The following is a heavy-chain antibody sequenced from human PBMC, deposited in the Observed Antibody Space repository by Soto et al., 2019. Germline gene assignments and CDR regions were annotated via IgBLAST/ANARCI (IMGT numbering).Heavy chain of an antibody. V-gene: IGHV1-3*01. CDR3: ASGGDILTWSPPGGYYYYMDG. J-gene: IGHJ6*03. Sequence: QVQLVQSGAEVKKPGASVKVSCKASGYTFTSYAMHWVRQAPGQRLEWMGWINAGNGNTKYSQKFQGRVTITRDTSASTAYMELSSLRSEDTAVYYLASGGDILTWSPPGGYYYYMDGWGKGTTVTVSS. D-gene: IGHD3-9*01. CDR2: INAGNGNT. CDR1: GYTFTSYA.